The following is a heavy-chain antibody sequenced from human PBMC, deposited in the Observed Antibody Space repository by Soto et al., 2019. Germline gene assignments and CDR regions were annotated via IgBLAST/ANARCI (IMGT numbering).Heavy chain of an antibody. Sequence: SVKVSCKASGFTFTSSAVQWVRQARGQRLEWIGWIVVGSGNTNYAQKFQERVTITRDMSTSTAYMELRSLRSDDTAVYYCASFMVATLYYFDYWGQGTLVTVSS. CDR1: GFTFTSSA. D-gene: IGHD5-12*01. CDR3: ASFMVATLYYFDY. V-gene: IGHV1-58*01. CDR2: IVVGSGNT. J-gene: IGHJ4*02.